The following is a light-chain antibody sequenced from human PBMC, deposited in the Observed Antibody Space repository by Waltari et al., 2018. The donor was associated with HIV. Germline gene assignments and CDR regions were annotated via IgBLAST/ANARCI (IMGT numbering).Light chain of an antibody. CDR2: EDN. J-gene: IGLJ2*01. CDR1: SGSIASNY. CDR3: QSFDSSSVV. Sequence: NFMLTQPHSVSESPGKTVTISCTCSSGSIASNYVQWFQQRPSSSPTTVIFEDNRRPSGVPDRFSGSIDMSSNSASLTISGLKTDDEADYYCQSFDSSSVVFGGGTKLTVL. V-gene: IGLV6-57*01.